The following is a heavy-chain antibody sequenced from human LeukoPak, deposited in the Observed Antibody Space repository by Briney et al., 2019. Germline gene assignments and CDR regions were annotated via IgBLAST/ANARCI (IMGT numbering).Heavy chain of an antibody. D-gene: IGHD7-27*01. Sequence: GGSLRLSCAASGFTFSTCAIPWVRQAPGRGLEWVSSVSPSGGETFYAASVKGRFTISRDESQNTVYLQLSSLSAEDTAVYYSARRLNWGFSDFWGQGTLVTVSS. J-gene: IGHJ4*02. V-gene: IGHV3-23*01. CDR1: GFTFSTCA. CDR2: VSPSGGET. CDR3: ARRLNWGFSDF.